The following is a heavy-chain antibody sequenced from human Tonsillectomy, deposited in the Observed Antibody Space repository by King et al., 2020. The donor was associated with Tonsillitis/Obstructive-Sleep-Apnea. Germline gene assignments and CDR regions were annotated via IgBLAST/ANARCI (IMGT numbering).Heavy chain of an antibody. D-gene: IGHD2-21*01. CDR2: VKTGNGNI. J-gene: IGHJ5*02. CDR1: GYTFTNHA. Sequence: QLVQSGAEVKKPGASVKVSCKASGYTFTNHAIHWVRQAPGQSLEWLGWVKTGNGNIKYSQKFQGRLTITSDPSANTAFMELSSLPSEDTAVYYCARDLRYCGGDCYPWWFDPWGQGTLVIVSS. CDR3: ARDLRYCGGDCYPWWFDP. V-gene: IGHV1-3*04.